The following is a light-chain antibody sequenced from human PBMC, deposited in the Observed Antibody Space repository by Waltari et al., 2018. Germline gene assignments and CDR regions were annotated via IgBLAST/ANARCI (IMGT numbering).Light chain of an antibody. J-gene: IGLJ3*02. CDR1: SSDVGGYKY. Sequence: QSALTQPASVSGSPGQSITISCTGTSSDVGGYKYVSWYQQQPGKAPKLMIYDVSKRPSGVSSRCSGSKSGNTASLTISGLQAEDEADYYCTSYTSSPSWVFGGGTKLTVL. CDR2: DVS. V-gene: IGLV2-14*01. CDR3: TSYTSSPSWV.